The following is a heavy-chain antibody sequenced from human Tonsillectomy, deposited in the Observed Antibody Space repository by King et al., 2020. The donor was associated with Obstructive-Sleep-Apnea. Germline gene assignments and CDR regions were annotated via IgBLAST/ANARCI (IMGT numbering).Heavy chain of an antibody. CDR3: ASLAAAADTDT. CDR1: GDSIINYY. CDR2: IYYSGRT. J-gene: IGHJ5*02. D-gene: IGHD6-13*01. Sequence: LQLQESGPGLVRPSETLSLTCSVSGDSIINYYWSWIRQSPGKGLEWIGFIYYSGRTNYTPSLKSRVTMSVDTSKNQFSLRLSSVTAADPAVYYCASLAAAADTDTWGQGALVTVSS. V-gene: IGHV4-59*01.